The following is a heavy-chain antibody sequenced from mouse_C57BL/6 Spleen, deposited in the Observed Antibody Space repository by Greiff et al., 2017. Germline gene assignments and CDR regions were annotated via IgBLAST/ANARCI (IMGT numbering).Heavy chain of an antibody. CDR2: IHPNSGSS. J-gene: IGHJ2*01. Sequence: VQLQQPGAELVKPGASVKLSCKASGYTFTSYWMHWVKQRPGQGLEWIGMIHPNSGSSNYNEKFKSKATLTVDKSSSTAYMQLSSLTSEDSAVYYCARNYYGTPFDYWGQGTTLTVSS. CDR1: GYTFTSYW. CDR3: ARNYYGTPFDY. V-gene: IGHV1-64*01. D-gene: IGHD1-1*01.